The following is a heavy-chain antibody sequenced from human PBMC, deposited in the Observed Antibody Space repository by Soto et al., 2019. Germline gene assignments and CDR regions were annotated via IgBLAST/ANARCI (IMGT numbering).Heavy chain of an antibody. CDR3: ASAFRNHHPSHY. CDR1: GYTFTNYD. V-gene: IGHV1-8*01. CDR2: MNPESTNT. J-gene: IGHJ4*02. Sequence: QVQLVQSGAEVKQPGASVKVSCRTSGYTFTNYDISWVRQATGQGLEWMGWMNPESTNTGYEEKFQGRVTMTRDTPISTAYMELNSLTTEDTAVYYCASAFRNHHPSHYWRQGTLVTVSS. D-gene: IGHD1-1*01.